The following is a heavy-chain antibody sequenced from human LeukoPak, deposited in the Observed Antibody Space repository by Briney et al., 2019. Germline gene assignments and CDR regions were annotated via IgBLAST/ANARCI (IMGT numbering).Heavy chain of an antibody. J-gene: IGHJ5*02. D-gene: IGHD2-2*01. Sequence: PGGSLRLSCAASGFTFSSYSMNWVRQAPGKGLEWVSSISSSSSYIYYADSVKGRFTISRDNSKNTLYLQMNSLRAEDTAVYYCAKDGRRYCSSTSCYPNWFDPWGQGTLVTVSS. CDR2: ISSSSSYI. CDR1: GFTFSSYS. CDR3: AKDGRRYCSSTSCYPNWFDP. V-gene: IGHV3-21*01.